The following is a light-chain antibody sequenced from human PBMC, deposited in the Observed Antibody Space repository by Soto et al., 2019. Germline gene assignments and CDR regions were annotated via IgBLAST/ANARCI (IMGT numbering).Light chain of an antibody. CDR2: EVS. Sequence: QPVLTQPPSASGSPGQSVTISCTGTSRDVGGYNYVSWYQQHPGKAPKLMIYEVSKRPSGVPDRFSGSKSGSTASLTVSGLQAEDEADYYCSSYGGSNNLVFGGGTKLTVL. V-gene: IGLV2-8*01. CDR1: SRDVGGYNY. J-gene: IGLJ3*02. CDR3: SSYGGSNNLV.